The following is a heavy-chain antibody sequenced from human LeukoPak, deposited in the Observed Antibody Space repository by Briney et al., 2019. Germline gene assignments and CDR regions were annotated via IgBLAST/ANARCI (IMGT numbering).Heavy chain of an antibody. Sequence: SETLSLPCTVSGGSISSSSYYWGWIRQPPGKGLEWIGSIYYSGYTYSNPSLKSLVTISVDTSKNQFSLKLSSVTAADTAVYYCVSWGTSTSFDYWGQGNLVTVSS. CDR1: GGSISSSSYY. J-gene: IGHJ4*02. CDR2: IYYSGYT. D-gene: IGHD3-16*01. CDR3: VSWGTSTSFDY. V-gene: IGHV4-39*01.